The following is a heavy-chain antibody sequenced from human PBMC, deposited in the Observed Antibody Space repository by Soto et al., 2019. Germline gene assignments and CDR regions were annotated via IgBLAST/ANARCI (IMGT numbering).Heavy chain of an antibody. CDR1: GFIFNTYG. CDR3: AKDHYLSGIAAPDTP. D-gene: IGHD6-13*01. Sequence: QVHLVESGGGVVQPGRSLRLSCAASGFIFNTYGMHWVRQAPGKGLDWVAVISYDGSKKYYADYVKGRFTISRDNSKRTLYLQMNSLRAEDTAIYYCAKDHYLSGIAAPDTPWGQGTLVTVSS. CDR2: ISYDGSKK. V-gene: IGHV3-30*18. J-gene: IGHJ5*02.